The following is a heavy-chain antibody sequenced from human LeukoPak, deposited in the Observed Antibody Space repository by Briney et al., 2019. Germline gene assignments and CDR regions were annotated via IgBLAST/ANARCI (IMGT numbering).Heavy chain of an antibody. CDR3: ARAYSSSWFTPNYYFDY. Sequence: GGSLRLSCAASGFTVSSNYMSWVRQAPGKGLEWVSVIYSGGSTYYADSVKGRFTISRDNSKNTLYLQMNSLRAEDTAVYYCARAYSSSWFTPNYYFDYWGQGTLVTVSS. J-gene: IGHJ4*02. CDR2: IYSGGST. CDR1: GFTVSSNY. V-gene: IGHV3-66*01. D-gene: IGHD6-13*01.